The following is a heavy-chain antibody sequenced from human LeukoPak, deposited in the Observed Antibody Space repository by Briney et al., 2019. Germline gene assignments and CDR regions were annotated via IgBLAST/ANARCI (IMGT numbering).Heavy chain of an antibody. V-gene: IGHV3-23*01. CDR1: GFTFSSYA. D-gene: IGHD3-9*01. J-gene: IGHJ6*03. CDR2: ISGSGGST. Sequence: GGSLRLPCAASGFTFSSYAMSWVRQAPGKGLEWVSAISGSGGSTYYADSVKGRFTISRDNSKNTLFLQMNSLRAEDTAVYYCAKQGRDWLRDYYYYMDVWGKGTTVTISS. CDR3: AKQGRDWLRDYYYYMDV.